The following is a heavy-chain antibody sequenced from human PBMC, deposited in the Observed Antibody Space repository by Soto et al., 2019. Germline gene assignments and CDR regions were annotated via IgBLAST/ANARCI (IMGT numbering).Heavy chain of an antibody. CDR1: GYTFTSYG. D-gene: IGHD3-3*01. J-gene: IGHJ6*02. V-gene: IGHV1-18*01. CDR3: ATVQVLRFLEWSPRAGYYGMDV. CDR2: FGAYNGET. Sequence: ASVKVSCKASGYTFTSYGISWVRQAPGQGLEWMGGFGAYNGETIYAQKFQGRVTMTEDTSTDTAYMELSSLRSEDTAVYYCATVQVLRFLEWSPRAGYYGMDVWGQGTTVTVSS.